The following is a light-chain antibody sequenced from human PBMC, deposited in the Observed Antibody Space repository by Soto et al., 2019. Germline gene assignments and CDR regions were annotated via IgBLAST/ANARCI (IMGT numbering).Light chain of an antibody. J-gene: IGKJ5*01. CDR2: GAS. V-gene: IGKV3-15*01. Sequence: GTKLYRSAMSVCPGERGGLSCRASQSVSSNLAWYRQKPGQSPKLLIYGASTRATGIPARFSGSGSGTEFTLTISSLQSEDFAVYYCLERGDWITVGQGTRLEIK. CDR3: LERGDWIT. CDR1: QSVSSN.